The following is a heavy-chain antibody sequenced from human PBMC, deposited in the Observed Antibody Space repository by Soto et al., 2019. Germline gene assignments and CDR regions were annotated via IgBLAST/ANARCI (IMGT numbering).Heavy chain of an antibody. CDR1: GYTFTSYD. D-gene: IGHD3-3*01. CDR3: ARIKNYYDFWSGYDTSNLYYYYGMDV. Sequence: ASVKVSCKASGYTFTSYDINWVRQATGQGLEWMGWMNPNSGNTGYAQKFQGRVTMTRNTSISTAYMELSSLRSEDTAVYYCARIKNYYDFWSGYDTSNLYYYYGMDVRGQGTTVTVSS. CDR2: MNPNSGNT. J-gene: IGHJ6*02. V-gene: IGHV1-8*01.